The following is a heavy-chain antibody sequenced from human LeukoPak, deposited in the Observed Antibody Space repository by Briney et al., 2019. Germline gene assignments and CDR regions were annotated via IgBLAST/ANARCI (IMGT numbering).Heavy chain of an antibody. CDR3: AKGSDGEDRQDY. J-gene: IGHJ4*02. V-gene: IGHV3-74*01. Sequence: GGSLRLSCAASGFTFSIYWMHWVRQAPGKGLVWVSRISSEGSSTTYADSVKGRFTISRDNAKDTLYLQMNSLRAEDTAVYYCAKGSDGEDRQDYWGQGTLVTVSS. D-gene: IGHD2-15*01. CDR1: GFTFSIYW. CDR2: ISSEGSST.